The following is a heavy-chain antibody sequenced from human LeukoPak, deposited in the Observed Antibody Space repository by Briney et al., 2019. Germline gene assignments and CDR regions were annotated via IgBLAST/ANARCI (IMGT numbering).Heavy chain of an antibody. CDR3: ARDSGTTGEVKFDP. Sequence: PSETLSLTCTVSGGSVSRYYWSWIRQSAGKGLEWIGRIYNSGSTTYNPSLKSRVTMSIDTSKNQFSLKLTSAIVADTAVYYCARDSGTTGEVKFDPWGQGTLVTVSS. V-gene: IGHV4-4*07. CDR2: IYNSGST. J-gene: IGHJ5*02. D-gene: IGHD3-10*01. CDR1: GGSVSRYY.